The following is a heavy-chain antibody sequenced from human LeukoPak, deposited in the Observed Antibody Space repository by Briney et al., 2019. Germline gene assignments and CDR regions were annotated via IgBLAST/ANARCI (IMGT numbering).Heavy chain of an antibody. D-gene: IGHD3-10*01. CDR1: GFTFSSYA. Sequence: GGSLRLSCAASGFTFSSYAMSWVRQAPGKGLEWVSAISGSGGSTYYADSVKGRFTIPRDNSKNTLYLQMNSLRAEDTAVYYPYLMVRGHDAFDIWGQGTMVTVSS. CDR3: YLMVRGHDAFDI. V-gene: IGHV3-23*01. J-gene: IGHJ3*02. CDR2: ISGSGGST.